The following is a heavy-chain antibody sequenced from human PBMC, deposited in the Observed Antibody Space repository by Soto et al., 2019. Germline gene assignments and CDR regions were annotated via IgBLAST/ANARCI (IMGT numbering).Heavy chain of an antibody. Sequence: EVQLLESGGGLVQPGGSLRLSCAASGFTFSSYAMSWVRQAPGKGLEWVSAISGSGGSTYSADSVKGRFTISRDNSKNPLYLQMNSMRAEDTAVYYCAKDHEVRKDYGSGSIPRPRYVDHWGQGTLVTVSS. CDR3: AKDHEVRKDYGSGSIPRPRYVDH. CDR1: GFTFSSYA. CDR2: ISGSGGST. J-gene: IGHJ4*02. V-gene: IGHV3-23*01. D-gene: IGHD3-10*01.